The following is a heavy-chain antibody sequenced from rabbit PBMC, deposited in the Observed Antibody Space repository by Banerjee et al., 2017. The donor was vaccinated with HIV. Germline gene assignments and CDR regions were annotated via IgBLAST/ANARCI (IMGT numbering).Heavy chain of an antibody. CDR2: IDAGSSGSS. J-gene: IGHJ4*01. V-gene: IGHV1S45*01. Sequence: QEQLVESGGGLVQPGGSLTLTCKASGFSFSSSYYMCWVRQAPGKGLEWIGCIDAGSSGSSYYASWAKGRITISKTSSTTVTLQMTSLTVADTATYFCARDLAGVIGWNFNLWGPGTLVTVS. D-gene: IGHD4-1*01. CDR1: GFSFSSSYY. CDR3: ARDLAGVIGWNFNL.